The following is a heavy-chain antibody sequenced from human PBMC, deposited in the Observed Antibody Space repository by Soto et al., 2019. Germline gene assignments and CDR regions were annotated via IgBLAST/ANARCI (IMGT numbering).Heavy chain of an antibody. CDR3: ARGQQLVANWLDP. CDR2: ISSTGSTP. D-gene: IGHD6-6*01. CDR1: GFPFSASY. J-gene: IGHJ5*02. V-gene: IGHV3-11*01. Sequence: PGGSLRLSCAASGFPFSASYMAWIRQAPGKGLEEIATISSTGSTPYYADSVKGRFTISRDNAQNSLYLEMNNLRAEDTAVYYCARGQQLVANWLDPWGQGILVTVSS.